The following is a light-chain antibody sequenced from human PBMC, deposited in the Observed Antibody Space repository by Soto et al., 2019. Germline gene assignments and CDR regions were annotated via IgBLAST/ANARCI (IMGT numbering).Light chain of an antibody. CDR3: QQYGSSPLA. Sequence: EIVLTQSPATLSLSPGERATLSCGASHSISSSYLAWYQQKPGLAPRLLIFDASTRATGIPDRFSGSGSGTNFTLTISRLEPEDFAVYYCQQYGSSPLAFGPGTKVDIK. CDR2: DAS. J-gene: IGKJ3*01. CDR1: HSISSSY. V-gene: IGKV3D-20*01.